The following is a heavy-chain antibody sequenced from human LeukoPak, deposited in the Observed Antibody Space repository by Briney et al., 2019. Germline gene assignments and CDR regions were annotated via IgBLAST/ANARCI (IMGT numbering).Heavy chain of an antibody. CDR2: ISWNSGSI. CDR3: ARDPHYYDSTHTAGFDL. Sequence: GGSLRLSCAASGFTFDDYAMHWVRQAPGKGLEWVSGISWNSGSIGYADSVKGRFTISRDNAKNSLYLRMNSLRAEDTALYHCARDPHYYDSTHTAGFDLWGRGTLVTVSS. V-gene: IGHV3-9*01. J-gene: IGHJ2*01. CDR1: GFTFDDYA. D-gene: IGHD3-22*01.